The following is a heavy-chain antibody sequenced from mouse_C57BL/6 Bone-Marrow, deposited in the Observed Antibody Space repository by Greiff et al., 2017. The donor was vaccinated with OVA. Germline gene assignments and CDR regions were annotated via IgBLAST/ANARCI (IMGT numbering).Heavy chain of an antibody. CDR2: IYWDDDK. CDR1: GFSLSTSGMG. D-gene: IGHD1-1*01. CDR3: ARRGYYGSSYDFDV. J-gene: IGHJ1*03. Sequence: ESGPGILQSSQTLSLTCSFSGFSLSTSGMGVSWIRQPSGKGLEWLAHIYWDDDKRYNPSLKSRLTISKDTSRNQVFLKITSVDTADTATYDCARRGYYGSSYDFDVWGTGTTVTVSS. V-gene: IGHV8-12*01.